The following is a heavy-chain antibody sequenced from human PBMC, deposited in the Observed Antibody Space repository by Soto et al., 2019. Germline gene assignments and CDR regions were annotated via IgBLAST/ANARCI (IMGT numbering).Heavy chain of an antibody. CDR2: INHSGST. Sequence: PSETLSLTCAVYGGSFSGYYWSWIRQPPGKGLEWIGEINHSGSTNYNPSLKIRVTISIDTSKNQFSLKLSSVTAADTAMYYCAPRVTMVRGAYFDYWGQGTLVTVSS. CDR1: GGSFSGYY. V-gene: IGHV4-34*01. J-gene: IGHJ4*02. D-gene: IGHD3-10*01. CDR3: APRVTMVRGAYFDY.